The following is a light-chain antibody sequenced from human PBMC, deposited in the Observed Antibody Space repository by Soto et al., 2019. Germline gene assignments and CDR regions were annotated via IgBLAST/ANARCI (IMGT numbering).Light chain of an antibody. J-gene: IGLJ3*02. Sequence: QSVLTQPPSASGTPGQRVTICCSGSSSNIGGNYVYWYQQLPGTAPKLLINRNNQRPSGVPDRFSGSKSGTSASLAISGLRSEDEAEYYCAAWDDSLSGWVFGGGTKMTVL. CDR2: RNN. V-gene: IGLV1-47*01. CDR1: SSNIGGNY. CDR3: AAWDDSLSGWV.